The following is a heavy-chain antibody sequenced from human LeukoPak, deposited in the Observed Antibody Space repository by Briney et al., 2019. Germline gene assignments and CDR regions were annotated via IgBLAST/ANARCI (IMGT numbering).Heavy chain of an antibody. J-gene: IGHJ4*02. CDR1: GYTLTELS. CDR2: FDPEDGET. D-gene: IGHD6-13*01. V-gene: IGHV1-24*01. Sequence: ASVKVSCKVSGYTLTELSMHWVRQAPGKGLEWMGGFDPEDGETIYAQKFQGRVTMTEDTSTDTAYMELSSLRSEDTAVYYCATDLLHSSSWQFDYWGQGTLVTVSS. CDR3: ATDLLHSSSWQFDY.